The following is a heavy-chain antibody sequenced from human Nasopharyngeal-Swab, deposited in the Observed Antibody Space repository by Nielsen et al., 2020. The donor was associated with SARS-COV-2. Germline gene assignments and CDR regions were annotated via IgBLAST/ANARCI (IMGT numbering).Heavy chain of an antibody. Sequence: GGSLRLSCAASGFTFADYAMHWVRQAPGKGLEWVSVISWNSGSIGYADSVKGRFTISRDNAKNSLYLQMNSLRAEDTALYYCAKETDLGSSFDYWGQGTLVTVSS. CDR3: AKETDLGSSFDY. CDR2: ISWNSGSI. CDR1: GFTFADYA. D-gene: IGHD6-19*01. V-gene: IGHV3-9*01. J-gene: IGHJ4*02.